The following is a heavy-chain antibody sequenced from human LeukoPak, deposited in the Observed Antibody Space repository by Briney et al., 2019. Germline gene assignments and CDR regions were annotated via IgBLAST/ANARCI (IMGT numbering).Heavy chain of an antibody. D-gene: IGHD3-10*01. CDR3: AKIPYGSGSYYATLDY. V-gene: IGHV3-23*01. CDR2: ISGSGGST. J-gene: IGHJ4*02. CDR1: GFTFSSYA. Sequence: PGGSLRLSCAASGFTFSSYAMSWVRQAPGKGLEWVSAISGSGGSTYYADSVKGRFTISRDNSKNTLYLQMNSLRAEDTAVYYCAKIPYGSGSYYATLDYWGQGTLVTVSS.